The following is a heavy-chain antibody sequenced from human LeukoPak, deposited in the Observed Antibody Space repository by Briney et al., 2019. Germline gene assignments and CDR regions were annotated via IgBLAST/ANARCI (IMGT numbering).Heavy chain of an antibody. CDR2: IYYSGST. CDR3: AGYYFGFGELLQSSWFDP. CDR1: GGSISSYY. J-gene: IGHJ5*02. Sequence: SETLSLTCTVSGGSISSYYWSWIRQPPGKGLEWIGYIYYSGSTNYNPSLKSRVTISVDTSKNQFSLKLSAVTAADTAVYCCAGYYFGFGELLQSSWFDPWGQGTLVTVSS. D-gene: IGHD3-10*01. V-gene: IGHV4-59*01.